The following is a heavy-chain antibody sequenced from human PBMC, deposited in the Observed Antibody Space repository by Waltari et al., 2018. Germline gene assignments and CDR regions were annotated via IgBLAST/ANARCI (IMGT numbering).Heavy chain of an antibody. J-gene: IGHJ2*01. V-gene: IGHV3-48*03. CDR3: ARDLLGWYFDL. CDR1: RFSCSSSE. Sequence: EVQLVETGGGLVRRGGSLRLSCHASRFSCSSSEIHWVRQSHGKGLWWVSYIGRSGSTIDYADSVKGRFTISRDNAKNSLYLQMNSLRAEDTAVYYCARDLLGWYFDLWGRGTLVTVSS. CDR2: IGRSGSTI. D-gene: IGHD2-21*01.